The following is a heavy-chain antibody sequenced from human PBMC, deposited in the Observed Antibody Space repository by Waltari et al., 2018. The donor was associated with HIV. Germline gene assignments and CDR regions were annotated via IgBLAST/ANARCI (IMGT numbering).Heavy chain of an antibody. J-gene: IGHJ4*02. V-gene: IGHV3-66*01. D-gene: IGHD4-17*01. Sequence: EVQLVESGGGLVQPGGSLRLSCAASGFTVSSNYMHWVRQAPGKGLGWVSVIYSGSNTDYADSVKCRFTISRDNSKNTLYLQMNSLRAEDTAVYYCARDGAYGDYGLEDYWGQGTLVTVSS. CDR2: IYSGSNT. CDR3: ARDGAYGDYGLEDY. CDR1: GFTVSSNY.